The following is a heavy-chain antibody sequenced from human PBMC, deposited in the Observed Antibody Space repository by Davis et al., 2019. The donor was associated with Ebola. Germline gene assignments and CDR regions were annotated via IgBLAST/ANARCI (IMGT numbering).Heavy chain of an antibody. D-gene: IGHD6-6*01. Sequence: PGGSLRLSCAASGFTFSSYGMHWVRQAPGKGLEWVAVISYDGSNKYYADSVKGRFTISRDNSKNTLYLQMNSLRAEDTAVYYCAKDSSSSEPDYWGQGTLVTVSS. V-gene: IGHV3-30*18. CDR1: GFTFSSYG. CDR2: ISYDGSNK. J-gene: IGHJ4*02. CDR3: AKDSSSSEPDY.